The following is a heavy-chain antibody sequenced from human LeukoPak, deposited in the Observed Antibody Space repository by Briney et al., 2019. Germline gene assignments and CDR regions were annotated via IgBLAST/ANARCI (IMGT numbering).Heavy chain of an antibody. Sequence: AGGSLRLSCAASGFTFTCCGMTWVRQAPGKGLEWVSGISGSGGRTYYADSVQGRFTISRDNSKNTLYLQLNNLRIEDTALYYCAKTSLSDPSGHYYYMDVWGKGTTVTVSS. V-gene: IGHV3-23*01. CDR3: AKTSLSDPSGHYYYMDV. CDR2: ISGSGGRT. D-gene: IGHD3-3*01. J-gene: IGHJ6*03. CDR1: GFTFTCCG.